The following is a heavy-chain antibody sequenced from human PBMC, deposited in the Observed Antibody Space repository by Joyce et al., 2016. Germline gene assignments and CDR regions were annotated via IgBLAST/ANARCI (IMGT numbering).Heavy chain of an antibody. CDR1: GGYIDFSGDS. CDR3: ARGSSRRERSMFDVFDL. J-gene: IGHJ3*01. CDR2: IYYSGST. V-gene: IGHV4-39*02. Sequence: QLQLQESGPGLVKPSETLSLTCTVSGGYIDFSGDSWVWIRQPPGRGLEWIGSIYYSGSTEYNPSLKSRVAMAVDTSENHFSLMVNSLTAADNAVYYCARGSSRRERSMFDVFDLWGQGILVTVSS. D-gene: IGHD1-26*01.